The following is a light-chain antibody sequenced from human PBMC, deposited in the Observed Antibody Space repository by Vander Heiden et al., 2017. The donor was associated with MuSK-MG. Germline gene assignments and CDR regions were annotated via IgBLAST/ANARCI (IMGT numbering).Light chain of an antibody. CDR1: QSVSSY. V-gene: IGKV3-11*01. J-gene: IGKJ5*01. CDR2: DAS. CDR3: QQLSNWPPIT. Sequence: EIVLTQSPATLSLSPGERATLSCRASQSVSSYLAWYQQKPGQAPRLLIYDASNRATGIPARFSGSGYGTDFTLTISSLEPEDFAVYYCQQLSNWPPITFGQGTLKEIK.